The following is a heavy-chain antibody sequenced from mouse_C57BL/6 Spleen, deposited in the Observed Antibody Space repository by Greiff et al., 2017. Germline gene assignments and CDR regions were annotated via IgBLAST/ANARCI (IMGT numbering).Heavy chain of an antibody. J-gene: IGHJ2*01. V-gene: IGHV1-15*01. D-gene: IGHD4-1*01. Sequence: VQLQESGAELVRPGASVTLSCKASGYTFTDYEMHWVKQTPVHGLEWIGAIDPETGGTAYNQKFKGKAILTADKSSSTAYMELRSLTSEDSAVYYCTRTGTRDYWGQGTTLTVSS. CDR1: GYTFTDYE. CDR3: TRTGTRDY. CDR2: IDPETGGT.